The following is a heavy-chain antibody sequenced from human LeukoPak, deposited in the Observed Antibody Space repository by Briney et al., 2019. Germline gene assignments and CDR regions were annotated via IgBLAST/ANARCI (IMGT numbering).Heavy chain of an antibody. V-gene: IGHV1-18*01. Sequence: ASVKVSCKASGYTFTSYGISWVRQAPGQGLECMGWISAYNGNTNYAQKLQGRVTMTTDTSTSTAYMELRSLRSDDTAVYYCARGPRNDFWSGYPYYYYYGMDVWGQGTTVTVSS. CDR1: GYTFTSYG. J-gene: IGHJ6*02. D-gene: IGHD3-3*01. CDR2: ISAYNGNT. CDR3: ARGPRNDFWSGYPYYYYYGMDV.